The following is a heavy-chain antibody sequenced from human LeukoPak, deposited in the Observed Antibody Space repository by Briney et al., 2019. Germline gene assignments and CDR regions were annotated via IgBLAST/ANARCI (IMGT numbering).Heavy chain of an antibody. V-gene: IGHV1-69*13. Sequence: ASVKVSCKASGGTFSSYAISWVRQAPGQGLEWMGGIIPIFGTANYAQKFQGRVTITADESTSTAYMELSSLRSEDTAVYYCASRPTGVWFGELYFDYWGQGTLVTVSS. CDR1: GGTFSSYA. CDR2: IIPIFGTA. D-gene: IGHD3-10*01. CDR3: ASRPTGVWFGELYFDY. J-gene: IGHJ4*02.